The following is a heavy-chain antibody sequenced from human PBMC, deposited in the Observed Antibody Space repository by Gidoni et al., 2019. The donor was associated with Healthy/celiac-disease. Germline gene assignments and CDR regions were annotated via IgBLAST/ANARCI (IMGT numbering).Heavy chain of an antibody. D-gene: IGHD1-26*01. Sequence: EVQLLESGGCLVQPGGALRLSCAASGFTFRGYAMSWVRQAPGKGLEWVSAMSGSGGSTYYADSVKGRFTIARDNSKNPLYLQMNSLRAEDTAVYYCAKDLWELPPPYGMDVWGQGTTVTVSS. V-gene: IGHV3-23*01. CDR2: MSGSGGST. CDR3: AKDLWELPPPYGMDV. J-gene: IGHJ6*02. CDR1: GFTFRGYA.